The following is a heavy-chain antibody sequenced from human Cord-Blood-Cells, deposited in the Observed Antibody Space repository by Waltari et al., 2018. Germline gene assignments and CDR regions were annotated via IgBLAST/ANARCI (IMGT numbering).Heavy chain of an antibody. Sequence: QVQLQESGPGLVKPSETLSLTCTVPGGSISSYYWSWIRQPAGQGLERIGRIYTSGSTNYNPSLKSRVTMSVDTSKNQFSLKLSSVTAADTAVYYCARDDIVVVPAATEPYYYYYYYMDVWGKGTTVTVSS. CDR2: IYTSGST. D-gene: IGHD2-2*01. V-gene: IGHV4-4*07. J-gene: IGHJ6*03. CDR1: GGSISSYY. CDR3: ARDDIVVVPAATEPYYYYYYYMDV.